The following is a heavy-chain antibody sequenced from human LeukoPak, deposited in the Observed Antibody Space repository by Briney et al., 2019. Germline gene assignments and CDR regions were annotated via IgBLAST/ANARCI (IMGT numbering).Heavy chain of an antibody. CDR1: GFTFSNYW. Sequence: HPGGSLRLSFAASGFTFSNYWMHWVRQAPGEGLVWVSRIKTDGTNTAYADSVKGRFTISRDNAKNTLYLQMNGLRAEDTAVYYCATDFGTVFGVILSWGQGTLVTVSS. J-gene: IGHJ4*02. CDR3: ATDFGTVFGVILS. V-gene: IGHV3-74*01. CDR2: IKTDGTNT. D-gene: IGHD3-3*01.